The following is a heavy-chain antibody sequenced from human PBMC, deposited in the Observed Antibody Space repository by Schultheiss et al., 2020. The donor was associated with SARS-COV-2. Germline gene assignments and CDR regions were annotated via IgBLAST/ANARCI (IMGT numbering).Heavy chain of an antibody. J-gene: IGHJ6*03. D-gene: IGHD3-3*01. CDR1: GFTFSSYA. Sequence: GGSLRLSCAASGFTFSSYAMYWVRQAPGKGLEWVAVISYDGSNKYYGDSVKGRFTISRENARNSLYLQMNSLRAGDTAVYYCTRDNRLLGVDQYYMDVWGKGTTVTVSS. CDR2: ISYDGSNK. V-gene: IGHV3-30*14. CDR3: TRDNRLLGVDQYYMDV.